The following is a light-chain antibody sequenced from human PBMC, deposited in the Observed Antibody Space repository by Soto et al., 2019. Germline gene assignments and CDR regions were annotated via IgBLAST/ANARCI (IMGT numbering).Light chain of an antibody. CDR2: AAS. CDR1: QSIGGF. V-gene: IGKV1-39*01. J-gene: IGKJ4*01. Sequence: DIQMTQSPSSLSVSVGDRVTITCRASQSIGGFLNWYQQKLGKAPKLLIYAASSLQSGVPSWFSGSGSGTDFTLTISSLQPEDFATYYCQQSYSTPLTFGGGTKVEI. CDR3: QQSYSTPLT.